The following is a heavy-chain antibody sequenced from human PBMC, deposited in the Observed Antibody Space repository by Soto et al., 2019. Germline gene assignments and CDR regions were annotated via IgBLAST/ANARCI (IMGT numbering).Heavy chain of an antibody. V-gene: IGHV4-39*01. CDR2: IYYSGSS. CDR3: ARPPTASLDAFEI. J-gene: IGHJ3*02. Sequence: SETLSLTCTVSGGSISISSYYWGWIRQPPGKGLEWIGSIYYSGSSYYNPSLKSRVTISVDTSKNQFSLNLNSVTAADTAVYYCARPPTASLDAFEIWGQGTMVTVSS. CDR1: GGSISISSYY.